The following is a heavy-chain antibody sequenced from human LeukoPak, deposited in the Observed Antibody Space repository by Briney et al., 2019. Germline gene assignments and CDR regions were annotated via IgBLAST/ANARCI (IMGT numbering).Heavy chain of an antibody. J-gene: IGHJ4*02. CDR1: GYTFTSYY. CDR2: INPSGGST. Sequence: ASVKVSCKASGYTFTSYYVHWVRQAPGQGLEWMGIINPSGGSTSYAQKFQGRVTMTRDTSTSTAYMELSSLRSEDTAVYYCARAAAASPAFHYWGQGTLVTVSS. V-gene: IGHV1-46*01. D-gene: IGHD6-13*01. CDR3: ARAAAASPAFHY.